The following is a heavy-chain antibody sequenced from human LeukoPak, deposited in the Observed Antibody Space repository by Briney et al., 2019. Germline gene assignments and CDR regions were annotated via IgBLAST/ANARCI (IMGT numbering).Heavy chain of an antibody. CDR1: GFTVSSDY. V-gene: IGHV3-15*01. Sequence: GGSLRLSCAASGFTVSSDYMSWVRQAPGKGLEWVGRIKSKTDGGTTDYAAPVKGRFTISRDDSKNTLYLQMNSLKTEDTAVYYCSTTYYYDSSEGYWGQGTLVTVSS. CDR3: STTYYYDSSEGY. D-gene: IGHD3-22*01. CDR2: IKSKTDGGTT. J-gene: IGHJ4*02.